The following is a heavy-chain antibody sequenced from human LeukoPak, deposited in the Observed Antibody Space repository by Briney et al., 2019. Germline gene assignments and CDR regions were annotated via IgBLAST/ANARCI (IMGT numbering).Heavy chain of an antibody. CDR1: GYNFSSYW. V-gene: IGHV5-51*01. Sequence: GESLQISCKASGYNFSSYWIAWVRQMSGKGLEWMGVIYPDDSDTRYSPSFQGQVTISADKSINTAYLQWSSLKASDTAMYYCAKARDRASITGWAAFDPWGQGTLVTVSS. J-gene: IGHJ5*02. CDR2: IYPDDSDT. D-gene: IGHD1-20*01. CDR3: AKARDRASITGWAAFDP.